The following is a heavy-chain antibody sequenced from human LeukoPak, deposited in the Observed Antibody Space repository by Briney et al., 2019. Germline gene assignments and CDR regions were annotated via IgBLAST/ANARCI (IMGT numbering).Heavy chain of an antibody. J-gene: IGHJ5*02. Sequence: PSETLSLTCTVSGGSISSSSYYWGWIRQPPGKGLEWIGSIYYSGSTYYNPSLKSRVTISVDTSKNQFSLKLSSVTAADTAVYYCARACRITIFGVVIMAWFDPWGQGTLVTVSS. D-gene: IGHD3-3*01. V-gene: IGHV4-39*01. CDR2: IYYSGST. CDR1: GGSISSSSYY. CDR3: ARACRITIFGVVIMAWFDP.